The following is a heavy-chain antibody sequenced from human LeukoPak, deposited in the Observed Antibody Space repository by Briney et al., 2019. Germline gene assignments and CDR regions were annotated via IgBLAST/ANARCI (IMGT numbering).Heavy chain of an antibody. CDR1: GFIFSDYY. CDR2: ICAVTGYT. CDR3: ARVGQDYYYGMDI. Sequence: GGCLRLSCAAPGFIFSDYYMSWIRQAPGKGLEWVSYICAVTGYTNYGDCVKGPFTISRDNAKNSLYLQMDSLRAGDPAVYYWARVGQDYYYGMDIWGEGTTVTVSS. V-gene: IGHV3-11*06. J-gene: IGHJ6*04.